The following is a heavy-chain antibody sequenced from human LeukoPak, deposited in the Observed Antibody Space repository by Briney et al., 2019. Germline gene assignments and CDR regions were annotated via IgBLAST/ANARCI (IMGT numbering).Heavy chain of an antibody. D-gene: IGHD2-2*01. CDR1: GLIFSSYS. CDR3: ATVVPTTIPNFDY. J-gene: IGHJ4*02. CDR2: ISDNSNYI. V-gene: IGHV3-21*01. Sequence: GGSLRLSCAASGLIFSSYSMNWVRQALGKGLEWVSSISDNSNYIYYADSVKGRFTISRDNAKNSLYLQMNSLRAEDTALYYCATVVPTTIPNFDYWGQGTLVTVSS.